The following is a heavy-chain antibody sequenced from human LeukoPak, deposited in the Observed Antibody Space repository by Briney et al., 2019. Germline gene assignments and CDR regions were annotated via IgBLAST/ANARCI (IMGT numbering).Heavy chain of an antibody. CDR1: GGSISSGDYY. V-gene: IGHV4-30-4*08. J-gene: IGHJ4*02. CDR3: ARDQALRYFDWLPLDY. D-gene: IGHD3-9*01. Sequence: SQTLSLTCTVSGGSISSGDYYWSWIRQPPGKGLEWIGYIYYSGSTYYNPSLKSRVTISVDTSKNQFSLKLSSVTAADTAVYCCARDQALRYFDWLPLDYWGQGTLVTVSS. CDR2: IYYSGST.